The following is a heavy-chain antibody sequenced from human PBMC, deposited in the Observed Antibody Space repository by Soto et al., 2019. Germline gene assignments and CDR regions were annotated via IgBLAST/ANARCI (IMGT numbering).Heavy chain of an antibody. CDR2: SYYSGST. CDR1: GGSVSSGSYY. J-gene: IGHJ4*02. V-gene: IGHV4-61*01. Sequence: QVQLQESGPGLVKPSETLSLTCTVSGGSVSSGSYYWSWIRQPPGKGLEWIGYSYYSGSTNYNPSLKSRVAISVDTSKNQFSLKLSSVTAADTAVYYCARVGDYVWGSPMDYWGQGTLVTVSS. CDR3: ARVGDYVWGSPMDY. D-gene: IGHD3-16*01.